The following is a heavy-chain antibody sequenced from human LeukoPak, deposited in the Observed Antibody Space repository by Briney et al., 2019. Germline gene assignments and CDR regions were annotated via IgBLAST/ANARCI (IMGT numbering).Heavy chain of an antibody. CDR2: INAGNGNT. V-gene: IGHV1-3*03. J-gene: IGHJ3*02. CDR3: AKRGLPGDDAFDI. Sequence: GASVKVSCKASGYTFTSYAMHWVRQAPGQRLEWMGWINAGNGNTKYSQEFQGRVTITRDTSASTAYMELSSLRSEDMAVYYCAKRGLPGDDAFDIWGQGTMVTVSS. CDR1: GYTFTSYA.